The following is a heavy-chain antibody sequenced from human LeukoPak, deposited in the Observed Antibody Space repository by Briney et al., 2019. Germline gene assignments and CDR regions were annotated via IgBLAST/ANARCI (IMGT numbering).Heavy chain of an antibody. J-gene: IGHJ4*02. CDR3: ARDLAADGRVPDY. D-gene: IGHD6-13*01. Sequence: ASVKVSCKVSGYTLTELSMHWVRQAPGKGLEWMGGFDPEDGETIYAQKFQGRVTMTEDTSTHTAYMELSSLRSEDTAVYYCARDLAADGRVPDYWGQGTLATVSS. V-gene: IGHV1-24*01. CDR1: GYTLTELS. CDR2: FDPEDGET.